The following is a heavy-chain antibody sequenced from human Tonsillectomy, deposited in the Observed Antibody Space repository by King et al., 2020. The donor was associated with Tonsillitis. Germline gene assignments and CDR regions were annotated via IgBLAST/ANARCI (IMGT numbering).Heavy chain of an antibody. Sequence: VQLVESGGGLVQPGGSLRLSCAASGLTFSNYWMSWVRQAPGKGLEWVATIKEDGSEKYYVDSVKGRFTISRDNAKNSLYLQMNSLRAEDTAVYYCASEVYYGRAFDIWGQGTMVIVS. CDR1: GLTFSNYW. V-gene: IGHV3-7*04. D-gene: IGHD3-10*01. CDR2: IKEDGSEK. J-gene: IGHJ3*02. CDR3: ASEVYYGRAFDI.